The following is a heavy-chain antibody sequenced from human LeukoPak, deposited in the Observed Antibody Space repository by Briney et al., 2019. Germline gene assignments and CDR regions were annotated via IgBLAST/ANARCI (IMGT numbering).Heavy chain of an antibody. CDR1: GGSISTYY. Sequence: PSETLSLTCTVSGGSISTYYWNWIRQPPGKGLEWIGYIYYSGATNYNPSLKSRVTISVDTSKNQFSLKLSSVTAADTAVYYCARGVYIAAAQYGFWGQGTLVTVSS. D-gene: IGHD6-13*01. CDR2: IYYSGAT. J-gene: IGHJ4*02. V-gene: IGHV4-59*01. CDR3: ARGVYIAAAQYGF.